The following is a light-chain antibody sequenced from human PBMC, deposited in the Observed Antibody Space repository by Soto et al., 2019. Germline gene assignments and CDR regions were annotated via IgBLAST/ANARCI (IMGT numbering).Light chain of an antibody. J-gene: IGKJ5*01. CDR3: EMYNIAPLIT. CDR2: AAS. V-gene: IGKV1-27*01. Sequence: DIQMIQSPSSLSAYVGARVTISCRASQDIGNHLAWYQQKPGKVPKLLIHAASTLQSGVPSRFSGSGSGTDFTLTISSLQPEDVATYFCEMYNIAPLITFGQGTRREIK. CDR1: QDIGNH.